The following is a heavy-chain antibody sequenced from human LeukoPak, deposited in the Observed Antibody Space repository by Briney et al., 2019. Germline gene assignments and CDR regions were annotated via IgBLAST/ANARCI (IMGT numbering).Heavy chain of an antibody. Sequence: GGSLRLSCAASGFTFSSYALAWVRQAPGKGLEWVSVISGSGGSTYYADSVKGRFTISRDNAKNSLYLQMNSLRAEDTAVYYCASLWEPPGHYYYYYMDVWGKGTTVTVSS. V-gene: IGHV3-23*01. CDR3: ASLWEPPGHYYYYYMDV. CDR1: GFTFSSYA. CDR2: ISGSGGST. D-gene: IGHD3-16*01. J-gene: IGHJ6*03.